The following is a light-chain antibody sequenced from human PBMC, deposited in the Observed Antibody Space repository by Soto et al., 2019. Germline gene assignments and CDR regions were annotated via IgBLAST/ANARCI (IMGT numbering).Light chain of an antibody. CDR2: GAS. V-gene: IGKV3-20*01. CDR3: HQYDSSPGT. J-gene: IGKJ1*01. CDR1: QSVSSSY. Sequence: EIVLTQSPGTLSLSPGERATLSCRASQSVSSSYLAWYQQKPGQAPRLLIYGASSRATGTPDRFSGSGSGTDFTLTITRLEPEDFAVYYCHQYDSSPGTFGQGAKVDIK.